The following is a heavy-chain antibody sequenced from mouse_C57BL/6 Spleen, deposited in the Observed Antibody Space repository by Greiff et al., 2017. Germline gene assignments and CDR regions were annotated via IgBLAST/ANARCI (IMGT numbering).Heavy chain of an antibody. CDR2: ISSGSSTI. J-gene: IGHJ2*01. CDR1: GFTFSDYG. V-gene: IGHV5-17*01. Sequence: EVKLMESGGGLVKPGGSLKLSCAASGFTFSDYGMHWVRQAPEKRLEWVAYISSGSSTIYYADTGKGRFTISRDNAKNTLFLQMTSLRSENTAIYYCASGLRRTFDYWGQGTTLTVSS. D-gene: IGHD2-4*01. CDR3: ASGLRRTFDY.